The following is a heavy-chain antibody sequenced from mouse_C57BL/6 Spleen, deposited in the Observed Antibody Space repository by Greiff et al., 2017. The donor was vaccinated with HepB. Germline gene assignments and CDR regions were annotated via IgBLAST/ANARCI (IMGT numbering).Heavy chain of an antibody. CDR3: STSSVYRYAIAY. CDR2: IYPGSGST. CDR1: GYTFTSYW. J-gene: IGHJ4*01. D-gene: IGHD6-1*01. V-gene: IGHV1-55*01. Sequence: VQLQQPGAELVKPGASVKMSCKASGYTFTSYWITWVKQRPGQGLEWIGDIYPGSGSTNYNEKFKSKATLTVDTSSSTAYMQLSSLTSADSAVYYVSTSSVYRYAIAYSLQGTSVTVSS.